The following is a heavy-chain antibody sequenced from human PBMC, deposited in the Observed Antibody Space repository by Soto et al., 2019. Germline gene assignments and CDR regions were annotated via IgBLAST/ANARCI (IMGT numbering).Heavy chain of an antibody. CDR3: ARESGYYFDL. CDR2: VWYDGSDR. Sequence: QVQLVESGGGVVQPGTSLRLSCAASGFTFTNYGMHWVRQAPGKGLEWVAVVWYDGSDRYYADSVKGRFTISRDNFKNTLYLQMNSLGAGDTATYYCARESGYYFDLWGQGTLVTVSS. J-gene: IGHJ4*02. CDR1: GFTFTNYG. V-gene: IGHV3-33*01.